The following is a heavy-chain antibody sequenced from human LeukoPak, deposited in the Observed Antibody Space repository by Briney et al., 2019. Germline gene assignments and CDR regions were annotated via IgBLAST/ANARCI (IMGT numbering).Heavy chain of an antibody. D-gene: IGHD3-9*01. J-gene: IGHJ4*02. CDR2: ISYSGST. CDR3: ASKGSSYDILTGQFDY. CDR1: GASVSSYY. Sequence: WETLSLTCSVSGASVSSYYWSWIRQPPGKGLGWICYISYSGSTNYNPPLTSPVTITVDTSKNQFSLKLSSVTTADTAMYYCASKGSSYDILTGQFDYWGQGTLVTVSS. V-gene: IGHV4-59*02.